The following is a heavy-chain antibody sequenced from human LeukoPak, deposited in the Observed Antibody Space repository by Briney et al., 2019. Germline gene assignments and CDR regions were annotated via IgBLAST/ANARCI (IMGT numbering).Heavy chain of an antibody. Sequence: SETLSLTCAVYGGSFSGYYWSWIRHPPGKGLEWIGEINHSGSTNYNPSLKSRVTISVDTSKNQFSLKLSSVTAADTAVYYCARRAPPFDYWGQGTLVTVSS. J-gene: IGHJ4*02. CDR3: ARRAPPFDY. CDR1: GGSFSGYY. CDR2: INHSGST. V-gene: IGHV4-34*01.